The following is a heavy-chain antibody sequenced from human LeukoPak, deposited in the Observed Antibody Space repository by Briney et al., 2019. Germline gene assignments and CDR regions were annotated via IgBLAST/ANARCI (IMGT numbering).Heavy chain of an antibody. J-gene: IGHJ4*02. Sequence: GGSLRLSCAASGFTFSSYWMSWVGQAPGNGLQWVPNVNQHVIHQYYVYSLTGPFPISRHNAKTSLYLQMNSLRAEDTAVYYCARDLDDYWGQGTLVTVSS. CDR1: GFTFSSYW. CDR2: VNQHVIHQ. V-gene: IGHV3-7*01. D-gene: IGHD3-9*01. CDR3: ARDLDDY.